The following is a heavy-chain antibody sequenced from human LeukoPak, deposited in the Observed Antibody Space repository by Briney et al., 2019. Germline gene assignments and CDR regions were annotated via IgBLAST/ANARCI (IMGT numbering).Heavy chain of an antibody. V-gene: IGHV3-74*01. Sequence: GGSLRLSCAASGFTFSTYCMHWVRQAPGKGLLWVSRINTDGGITNYADSVKGRFTISRDNAKNTLYLQMNSLRSEDTAVYYCARVPPSVGEATSEYFQDWGQGTLVTVSS. CDR1: GFTFSTYC. J-gene: IGHJ1*01. CDR2: INTDGGIT. D-gene: IGHD1-26*01. CDR3: ARVPPSVGEATSEYFQD.